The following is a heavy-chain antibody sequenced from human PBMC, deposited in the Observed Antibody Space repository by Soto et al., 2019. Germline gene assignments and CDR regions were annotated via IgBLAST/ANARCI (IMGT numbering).Heavy chain of an antibody. Sequence: ASVQVSCKASGGTFSSYAISWVRQAPGQGLEWMGGIIPIFGTANYAQKFQGRVTITADESTSTAYMELSSLRSEDTAVYYCARVKSAPPIAAAAPVESYYYYYYYGMDVWGQGTTVTVSS. CDR3: ARVKSAPPIAAAAPVESYYYYYYYGMDV. CDR1: GGTFSSYA. CDR2: IIPIFGTA. V-gene: IGHV1-69*13. J-gene: IGHJ6*02. D-gene: IGHD6-13*01.